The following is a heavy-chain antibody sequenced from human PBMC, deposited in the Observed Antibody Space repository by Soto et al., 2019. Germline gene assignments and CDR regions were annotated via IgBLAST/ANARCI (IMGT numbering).Heavy chain of an antibody. CDR1: GGSISSGDYY. CDR2: IYYSGST. J-gene: IGHJ2*01. CDR3: AREPTLYGDHRYVDL. D-gene: IGHD4-17*01. Sequence: QVQLQESGPGLVKPSQTLSLTCTVSGGSISSGDYYWSWIRQPPGKGLEWIGYIYYSGSTYYNPSLKSRVTISVDTSKKHFSLKLSSVTAADTAVYYCAREPTLYGDHRYVDLWGRETLVTFTS. V-gene: IGHV4-30-4*01.